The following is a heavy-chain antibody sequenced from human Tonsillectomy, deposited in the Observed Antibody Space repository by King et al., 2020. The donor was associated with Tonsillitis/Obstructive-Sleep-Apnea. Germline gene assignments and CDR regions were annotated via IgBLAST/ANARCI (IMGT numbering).Heavy chain of an antibody. Sequence: VQLVESGAEVKKPGESLKISCKGSGYSFSSYWIGWVRQMPGKGLEWMGIIYPGDSDTRYSPSFQGQVTISADKSISTAYLQWSSLKASDTAMYYCARLLPIYSSSSHFDYWGQGTLVTVSA. CDR3: ARLLPIYSSSSHFDY. CDR2: IYPGDSDT. V-gene: IGHV5-51*03. CDR1: GYSFSSYW. D-gene: IGHD6-13*01. J-gene: IGHJ4*02.